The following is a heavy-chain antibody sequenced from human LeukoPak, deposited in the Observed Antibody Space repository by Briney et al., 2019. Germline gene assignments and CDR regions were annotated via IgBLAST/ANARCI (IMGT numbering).Heavy chain of an antibody. V-gene: IGHV1-69*04. CDR3: ARDNYYYDSRGYYYTTFDY. CDR1: GGTFSSYA. J-gene: IGHJ4*02. CDR2: IIPILGIA. D-gene: IGHD3-22*01. Sequence: SVKVSCKASGGTFSSYAISWVRQAPGQGLEWMGRIIPILGIANYAQKFQGRVTITADKSTSTAYMELSSLRSEDTAVYYCARDNYYYDSRGYYYTTFDYWGQGTLVTVSS.